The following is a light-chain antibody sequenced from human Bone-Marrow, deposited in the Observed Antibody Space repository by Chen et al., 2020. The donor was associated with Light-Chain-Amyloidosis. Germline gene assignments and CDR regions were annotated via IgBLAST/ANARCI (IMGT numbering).Light chain of an antibody. CDR1: SSYVGGDNH. V-gene: IGLV2-14*01. J-gene: IGLJ1*01. CDR2: KVT. Sequence: QSALTQPASVSGSPGQSITISCPGTSSYVGGDNHVSWYQQHPDKAPKLMIYKVTNRTSWVPDRFSGSKSDNTATLTISGLQTEDEADYFCSSYTITNTLVFGSGTRVTVL. CDR3: SSYTITNTLV.